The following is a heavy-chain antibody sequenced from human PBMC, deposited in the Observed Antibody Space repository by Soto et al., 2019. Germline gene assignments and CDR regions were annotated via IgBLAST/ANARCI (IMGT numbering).Heavy chain of an antibody. D-gene: IGHD6-19*01. CDR2: VNSDGSST. V-gene: IGHV3-74*01. J-gene: IGHJ4*02. CDR1: GFTFSTYW. Sequence: VQLVESGGGLVQPGGSLRLSCAASGFTFSTYWMHWVRQPPGKGLVWVSRVNSDGSSTSYADSVKGRFTISRDNAKNTLYLQMDSLRAEDTAVYYCARAQAVAGTGGYYWGQGTLVTVSS. CDR3: ARAQAVAGTGGYY.